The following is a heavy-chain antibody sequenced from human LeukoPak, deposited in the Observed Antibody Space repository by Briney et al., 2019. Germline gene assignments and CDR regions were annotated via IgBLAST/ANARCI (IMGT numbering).Heavy chain of an antibody. V-gene: IGHV3-30*02. CDR1: GFTFSGYG. D-gene: IGHD7-27*01. J-gene: IGHJ4*02. CDR2: IRYDGSNH. CDR3: AKDLAWGFDY. Sequence: PGGSLRLSCAASGFTFSGYGMHWVRQAPGKGLEWVTFIRYDGSNHNYADSVKGRFTISRDKFKNTLYLQMNSLRPEDTALYYCAKDLAWGFDYWGQGTLVTVSS.